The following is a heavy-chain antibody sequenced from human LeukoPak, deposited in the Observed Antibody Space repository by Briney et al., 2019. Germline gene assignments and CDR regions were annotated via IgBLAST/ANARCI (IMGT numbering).Heavy chain of an antibody. CDR3: ARQTHILTGYYFDY. CDR2: ISYDGSNK. V-gene: IGHV3-30-3*01. Sequence: GRSLRLSCAASGFTFSSYAMHWVRQAPGKGLEWVAVISYDGSNKYYADSVKGRFTISRDNSKNTLYLQMNSLRAEDTAVYYCARQTHILTGYYFDYWGQGTLVTVSS. CDR1: GFTFSSYA. D-gene: IGHD3-9*01. J-gene: IGHJ4*02.